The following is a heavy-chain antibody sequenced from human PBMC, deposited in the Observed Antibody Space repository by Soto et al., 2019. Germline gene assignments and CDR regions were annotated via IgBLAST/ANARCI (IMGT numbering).Heavy chain of an antibody. Sequence: SETLSLTCRVSGDSISSTFWWTWVRQPPRKGLEWIGEVYHTGSTRYNPSLKGRVTISVDKPNNQFSLKLSSVTAADTAVYYCARGIRQRIAAAGTVVKYYFDYWGQGTLVTVSS. V-gene: IGHV4-4*02. CDR2: VYHTGST. J-gene: IGHJ4*02. CDR3: ARGIRQRIAAAGTVVKYYFDY. D-gene: IGHD6-13*01. CDR1: GDSISSTFW.